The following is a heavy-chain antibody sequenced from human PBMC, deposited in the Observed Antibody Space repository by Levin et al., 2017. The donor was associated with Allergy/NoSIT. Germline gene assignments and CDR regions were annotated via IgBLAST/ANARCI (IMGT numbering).Heavy chain of an antibody. D-gene: IGHD3-22*01. Sequence: GSLRLSCAVSGFSITSDHSWGWIRQSPGKGLEWIGSMYHTGTISYNPSLKSRVTKSRDTSTNQFSLNLSSVTADTAVYFCVRERVGYFDIWGQGIMVTVST. V-gene: IGHV4-38-2*02. CDR2: MYHTGTI. CDR1: GFSITSDHS. J-gene: IGHJ3*02. CDR3: VRERVGYFDI.